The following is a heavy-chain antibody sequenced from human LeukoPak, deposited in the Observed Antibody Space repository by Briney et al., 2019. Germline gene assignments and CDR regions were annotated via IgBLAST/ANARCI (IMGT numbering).Heavy chain of an antibody. V-gene: IGHV3-21*04. J-gene: IGHJ4*02. CDR1: GFTFSSYS. CDR2: ISSSSSYI. D-gene: IGHD3-10*01. Sequence: GGSLRLSCAASGFTFSSYSMNWVRQAPGKGPEWVSSISSSSSYIYYADSVKGRFTISRDNAKNTLYLQMNSLRAEDTAVYYCARAVLWFGESSPRYFDYWGQGTLVTVSS. CDR3: ARAVLWFGESSPRYFDY.